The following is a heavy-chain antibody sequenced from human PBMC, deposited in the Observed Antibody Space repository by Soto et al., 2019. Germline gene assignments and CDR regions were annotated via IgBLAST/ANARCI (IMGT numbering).Heavy chain of an antibody. CDR2: IYYSGST. J-gene: IGHJ5*02. V-gene: IGHV4-39*01. CDR1: GGSISSSSYY. CDR3: ARQGTAMDNNWFDP. Sequence: SETRSLTCTVSGGSISSSSYYWGWIRQPPGKGLEWIGSIYYSGSTYYNPSLKSRVTISVDTSKNQFSLKLSSVTAADTAVYYCARQGTAMDNNWFDPWGQGTLVTVSS. D-gene: IGHD5-18*01.